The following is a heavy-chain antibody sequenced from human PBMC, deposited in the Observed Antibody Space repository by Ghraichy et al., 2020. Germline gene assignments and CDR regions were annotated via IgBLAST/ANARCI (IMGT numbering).Heavy chain of an antibody. D-gene: IGHD2-2*02. CDR2: IKKDEAER. Sequence: GGSLRLSCAASGFTFSNYWMTWVRRAPGKGPEWVANIKKDEAERYYVDSVKGRFTVSRDNAENSLYLQMISLRAEDTAVYYCARSAIYCSGSTCYRGAFDIWGQGTMVTVSS. V-gene: IGHV3-7*01. J-gene: IGHJ3*02. CDR1: GFTFSNYW. CDR3: ARSAIYCSGSTCYRGAFDI.